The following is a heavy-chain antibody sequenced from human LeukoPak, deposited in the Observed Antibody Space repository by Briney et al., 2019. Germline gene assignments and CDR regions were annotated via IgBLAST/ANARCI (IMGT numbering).Heavy chain of an antibody. V-gene: IGHV4-34*01. CDR2: INHSGST. Sequence: PSETLSLTCAVYGGSSSGYYWSWIRQPPGKGLEWIGEINHSGSTNYNPSLKSRVTISVDTSKNQFSLKLSSVTAADTAVYYCARGYCSGGSCYSVPYDYWGQGILVTVSS. CDR1: GGSSSGYY. J-gene: IGHJ4*02. D-gene: IGHD2-15*01. CDR3: ARGYCSGGSCYSVPYDY.